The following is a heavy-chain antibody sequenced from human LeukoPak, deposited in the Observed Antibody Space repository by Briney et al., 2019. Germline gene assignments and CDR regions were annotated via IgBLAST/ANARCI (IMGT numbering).Heavy chain of an antibody. CDR1: GFTFSTYN. CDR2: VGGTDGRT. CDR3: AKDGSYYLDY. Sequence: LAGGSLRLSCAASGFTFSTYNMNWVRQAPGKGLEWVSAVGGTDGRTYYAAFVKGQFTIYRDNSKNTLYLQMNSLRADDTAVYYCAKDGSYYLDYWGQGTLVTVSS. J-gene: IGHJ4*02. V-gene: IGHV3-23*01.